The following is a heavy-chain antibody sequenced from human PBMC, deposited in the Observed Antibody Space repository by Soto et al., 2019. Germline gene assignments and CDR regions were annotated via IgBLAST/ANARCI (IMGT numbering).Heavy chain of an antibody. Sequence: PGGSLRLSCAASGFTFSSYAMHWVRQAPGKGLEWVAVISYDGSNKYYADSVKGRFTISRDNSKNTLYLQMNSLRAEDTAVYYCAGWAAGYDSSGYLYWGQGTLVTVSS. J-gene: IGHJ4*02. CDR3: AGWAAGYDSSGYLY. CDR1: GFTFSSYA. CDR2: ISYDGSNK. V-gene: IGHV3-30-3*01. D-gene: IGHD3-22*01.